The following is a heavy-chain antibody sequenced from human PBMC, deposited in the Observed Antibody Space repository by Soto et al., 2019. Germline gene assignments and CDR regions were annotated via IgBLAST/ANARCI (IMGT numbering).Heavy chain of an antibody. D-gene: IGHD2-8*01. CDR1: GYTFSRYG. Sequence: ASVKVSCKASGYTFSRYGISWVRQAPGQGLEWMGWISGYNGDAKYAQKVQGRVTMTIDTSTYTAYMELRSLTSDDTAIYYCAKNGQPPYYYYGMDVWGQGTTVTVSS. CDR2: ISGYNGDA. CDR3: AKNGQPPYYYYGMDV. V-gene: IGHV1-18*01. J-gene: IGHJ6*02.